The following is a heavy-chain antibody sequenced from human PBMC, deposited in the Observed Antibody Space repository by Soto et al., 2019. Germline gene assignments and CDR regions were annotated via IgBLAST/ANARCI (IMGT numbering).Heavy chain of an antibody. J-gene: IGHJ5*02. CDR1: GYTFSNYG. D-gene: IGHD3-10*01. V-gene: IGHV1-18*04. CDR3: TRDGPRGYYSSGLFDL. Sequence: QVQLVQSGAEVKKPGASVRVSCKASGYTFSNYGIDWVRQAPGHGLEWMGWISVYNGDTNYAQKFQGRVTMTTDTSTSTAYMELRSLRSDDTAVYYCTRDGPRGYYSSGLFDLWGQGTQVTVSS. CDR2: ISVYNGDT.